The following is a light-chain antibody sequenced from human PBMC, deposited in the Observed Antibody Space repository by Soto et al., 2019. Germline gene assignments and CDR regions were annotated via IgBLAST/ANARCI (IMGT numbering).Light chain of an antibody. J-gene: IGLJ1*01. CDR3: AAWDDSLSGLYV. CDR2: RSN. CDR1: SSNIGSNY. Sequence: QSVLTQPPSASGTPGQRVTISCSGSSSNIGSNYVYWYQQLPGTAPKLLIYRSNQRPSGVPDRFSGSKSGTSASLAISGLRSEDEADYYCAAWDDSLSGLYVFGTGTKLTVL. V-gene: IGLV1-47*01.